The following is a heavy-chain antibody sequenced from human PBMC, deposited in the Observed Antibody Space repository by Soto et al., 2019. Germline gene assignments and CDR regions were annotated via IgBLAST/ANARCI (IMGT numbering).Heavy chain of an antibody. CDR1: GGTFSSYT. CDR2: IIPILGIA. CDR3: ARDGLYYVILTGYYPLDY. V-gene: IGHV1-69*08. J-gene: IGHJ4*02. D-gene: IGHD3-9*01. Sequence: QVQLVQSGAEVKKPGSSVKVSCKASGGTFSSYTISWVRQAPGQGLEWMGRIIPILGIANYAQKFQGRVKITADKSTSTAYMELSSLRSEDTAVYYCARDGLYYVILTGYYPLDYWGQGTLVTVSS.